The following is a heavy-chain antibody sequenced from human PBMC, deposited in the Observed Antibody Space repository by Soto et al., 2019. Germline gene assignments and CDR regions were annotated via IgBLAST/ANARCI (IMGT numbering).Heavy chain of an antibody. CDR3: VIDLGYFDF. Sequence: QVQLVQSGTEVKKPGSSVAVSCQASAGTFNNHSLSWVRQAPGQGLEWMGRSIPILGRADYSQKFQGRLTLTVAKSTSTADMELSSLTSEDTAVYYCVIDLGYFDFWGQGTLVTVSP. J-gene: IGHJ4*02. V-gene: IGHV1-69*02. CDR1: AGTFNNHS. D-gene: IGHD2-15*01. CDR2: SIPILGRA.